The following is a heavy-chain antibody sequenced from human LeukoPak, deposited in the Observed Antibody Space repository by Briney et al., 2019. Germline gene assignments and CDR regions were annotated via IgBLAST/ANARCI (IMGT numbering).Heavy chain of an antibody. CDR2: ISAYNGNT. Sequence: ASVKVSCKASGYTFTSYGISWVRQAPGQGLEWMGWISAYNGNTNYAQKLQGRVTMTTDTSTSTAYMELRSLRSDDTAVYYCAKGYCSSTSCSSDYWGQGTLVTVSS. D-gene: IGHD2-2*01. J-gene: IGHJ4*02. V-gene: IGHV1-18*01. CDR1: GYTFTSYG. CDR3: AKGYCSSTSCSSDY.